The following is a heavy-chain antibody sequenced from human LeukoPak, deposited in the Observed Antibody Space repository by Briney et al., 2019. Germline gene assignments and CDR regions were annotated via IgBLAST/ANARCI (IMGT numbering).Heavy chain of an antibody. CDR2: IYPSGNT. CDR1: GGSFSNYY. Sequence: AETLSLTCTVSGGSFSNYYWSWIRQPAGKGLEWIGRIYPSGNTNYNPSLKSRLTISTDTSKNPFSLQQTPVTATDTAVYYCARKGISAMARALHIWGEGTMVTLST. D-gene: IGHD2-15*01. CDR3: ARKGISAMARALHI. V-gene: IGHV4-4*07. J-gene: IGHJ3*02.